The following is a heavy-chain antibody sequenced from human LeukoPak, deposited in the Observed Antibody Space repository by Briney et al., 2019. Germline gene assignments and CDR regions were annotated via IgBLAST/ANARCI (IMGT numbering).Heavy chain of an antibody. Sequence: GGSLRLSCAASGFTFSSYSMSWVRQAPGKGLEWVSSVSSSSSSTNYADSVKGRFTISRDNAKNSLYLQMNSLRAEDTTVYYCARSAPAAAGTGPMDVWSKGTTVTVSS. CDR2: VSSSSSST. CDR1: GFTFSSYS. CDR3: ARSAPAAAGTGPMDV. D-gene: IGHD6-13*01. V-gene: IGHV3-21*01. J-gene: IGHJ6*03.